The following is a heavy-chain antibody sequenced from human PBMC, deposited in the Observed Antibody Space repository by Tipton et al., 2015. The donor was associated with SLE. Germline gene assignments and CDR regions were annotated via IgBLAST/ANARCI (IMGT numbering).Heavy chain of an antibody. CDR1: GYTFTHHW. D-gene: IGHD4-23*01. V-gene: IGHV5-51*03. Sequence: QLVQSGAEVKKPGESLKISCKASGYTFTHHWIGWVRQMPGKGLEWMGMISPGDSDTRYSPSFQGQVTISADMSINTAYLQWSSLKASDTAVYYCAKVDGIRWFDYWGQGTLITVSS. CDR3: AKVDGIRWFDY. CDR2: ISPGDSDT. J-gene: IGHJ4*02.